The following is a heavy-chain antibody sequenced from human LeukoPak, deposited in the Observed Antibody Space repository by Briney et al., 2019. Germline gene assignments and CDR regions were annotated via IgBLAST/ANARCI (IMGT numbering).Heavy chain of an antibody. Sequence: PSETLSLTCTVSGYSISSGYYWGWIRQPPGKGLEWIGSIYYSGSTYYNPSLKSRVTISVDTSKNQFSLKLSSVTAADTAVYYCARGGGSIAAAGLDLDYWGQGTLVTVSS. CDR1: GYSISSGYY. J-gene: IGHJ4*02. CDR3: ARGGGSIAAAGLDLDY. CDR2: IYYSGST. V-gene: IGHV4-38-2*02. D-gene: IGHD6-13*01.